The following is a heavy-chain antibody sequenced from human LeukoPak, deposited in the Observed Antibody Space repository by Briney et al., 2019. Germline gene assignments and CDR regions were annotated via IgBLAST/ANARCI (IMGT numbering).Heavy chain of an antibody. Sequence: PSETLSLTRTVSGGSISSGSYYWSWIRQPAGKGLEWIGRIYTSGSTNHNPSLKSRVTISVDTSKNQFSLKLSSVTAADTALYYCARDSLLPSAMGYYYMDVWGKGTTVTVS. CDR2: IYTSGST. D-gene: IGHD2-2*01. V-gene: IGHV4-61*02. CDR3: ARDSLLPSAMGYYYMDV. CDR1: GGSISSGSYY. J-gene: IGHJ6*03.